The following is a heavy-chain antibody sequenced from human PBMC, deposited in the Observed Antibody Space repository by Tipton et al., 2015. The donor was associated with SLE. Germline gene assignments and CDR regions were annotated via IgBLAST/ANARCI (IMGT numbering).Heavy chain of an antibody. V-gene: IGHV4-59*01. CDR2: ISYSGST. CDR3: AGDRLDLDETENTFEL. Sequence: TLSLTCAVYGGSFSGYYWSWIRQPPGKGLEWIGYISYSGSTNYNPSLKSRVTISVDTSKNQFSLKLTSLTAADTAVYFCAGDRLDLDETENTFELWGQGTMVTVSS. J-gene: IGHJ3*01. D-gene: IGHD6-19*01. CDR1: GGSFSGYY.